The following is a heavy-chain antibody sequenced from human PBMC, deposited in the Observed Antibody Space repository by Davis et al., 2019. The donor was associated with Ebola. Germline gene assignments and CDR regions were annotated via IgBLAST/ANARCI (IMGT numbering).Heavy chain of an antibody. J-gene: IGHJ4*02. CDR3: ARAVGSAQRAYFDY. V-gene: IGHV3-30*03. Sequence: GESLKISCAASGFTFSSYSMNWVRQTPGRGLEWVTVMSYDGTNKYYRDSVKGRFTISRDESKNTLYLQMNNLREEDTGIYYCARAVGSAQRAYFDYWGQGTLVTVSP. D-gene: IGHD1-26*01. CDR2: MSYDGTNK. CDR1: GFTFSSYS.